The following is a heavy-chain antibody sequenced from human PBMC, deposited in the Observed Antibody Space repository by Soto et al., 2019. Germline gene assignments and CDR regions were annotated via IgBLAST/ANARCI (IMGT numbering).Heavy chain of an antibody. Sequence: QPGGSLRLSCAASGFTFSGSAMHWVRQASGKGLEWVGRIRSKANSYATAYAASVKGRFTISRDDSKNTAYLQMNSLKTEDTAVYYCTRLDSTMHDYWGQGTLVTVSS. D-gene: IGHD3-10*01. J-gene: IGHJ4*02. CDR2: IRSKANSYAT. V-gene: IGHV3-73*01. CDR1: GFTFSGSA. CDR3: TRLDSTMHDY.